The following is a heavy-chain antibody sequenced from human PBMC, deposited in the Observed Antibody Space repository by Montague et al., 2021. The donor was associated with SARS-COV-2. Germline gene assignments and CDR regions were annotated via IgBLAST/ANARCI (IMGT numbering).Heavy chain of an antibody. CDR3: ARDRRIVGALYYYYGMDV. D-gene: IGHD1-26*01. J-gene: IGHJ6*02. V-gene: IGHV3-53*01. CDR1: GFTVSSNY. CDR2: IYSGGST. Sequence: SLRLSCAASGFTVSSNYMSWVRQAPGKGLEWVSVIYSGGSTYYADSVKGRFTISSDNSNNTLYLQMNSLRAEDTAVYYCARDRRIVGALYYYYGMDVWGQGTTVTVSS.